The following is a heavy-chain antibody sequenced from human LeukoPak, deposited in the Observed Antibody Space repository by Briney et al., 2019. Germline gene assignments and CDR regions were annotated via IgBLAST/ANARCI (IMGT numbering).Heavy chain of an antibody. Sequence: GASVKVSCKASGYTFTSYGISWVRQAPGQGLEWMGWISAYNGNTNYAQKLQGRVTMTTDTSTSTAYMELRSLRSDDTAVYYCARVANIVVVPAAIDYWGQGTLVTVSS. D-gene: IGHD2-2*02. J-gene: IGHJ4*02. V-gene: IGHV1-18*01. CDR2: ISAYNGNT. CDR1: GYTFTSYG. CDR3: ARVANIVVVPAAIDY.